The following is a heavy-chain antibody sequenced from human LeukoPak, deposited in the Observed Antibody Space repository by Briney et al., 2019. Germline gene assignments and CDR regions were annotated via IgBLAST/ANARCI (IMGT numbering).Heavy chain of an antibody. CDR3: ARQYYGSDY. D-gene: IGHD3-10*01. Sequence: PSETLSLTCAVSVVSFSNYYWSCIRQSPGKGLEWIGEINHSGYTNYNPSLRSRFTISIDTSRNQFALELTSVTAADTAIYYCARQYYGSDYWGQGTLVSVSS. CDR1: VVSFSNYY. V-gene: IGHV4-34*01. J-gene: IGHJ4*02. CDR2: INHSGYT.